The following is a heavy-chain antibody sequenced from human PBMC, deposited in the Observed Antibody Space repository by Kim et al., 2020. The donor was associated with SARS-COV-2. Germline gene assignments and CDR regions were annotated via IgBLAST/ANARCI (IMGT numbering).Heavy chain of an antibody. Sequence: GGSLRLSCAASGFSFSSYGMHWVRQAPGKGLEWLAVIWYDGSNKYYADSVKGRFTISRDNSKKLYLQMNSMRAADTAVYYCATDWDYGHRYGVDVWRQG. CDR2: IWYDGSNK. J-gene: IGHJ6*02. CDR1: GFSFSSYG. D-gene: IGHD4-17*01. V-gene: IGHV3-33*01. CDR3: ATDWDYGHRYGVDV.